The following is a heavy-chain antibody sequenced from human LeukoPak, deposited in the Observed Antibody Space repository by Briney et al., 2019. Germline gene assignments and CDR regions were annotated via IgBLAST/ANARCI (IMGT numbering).Heavy chain of an antibody. J-gene: IGHJ6*02. V-gene: IGHV4-34*01. Sequence: SRVTISVDTSKNQFSLKLSSVTAADTAVYYCARGPPPPRPYYYYGMDVWGQGTTVTVSS. CDR3: ARGPPPPRPYYYYGMDV. D-gene: IGHD6-25*01.